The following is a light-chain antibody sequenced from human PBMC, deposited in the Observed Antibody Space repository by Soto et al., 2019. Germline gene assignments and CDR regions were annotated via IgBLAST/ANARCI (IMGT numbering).Light chain of an antibody. V-gene: IGLV2-14*01. Sequence: QSVLTQPPSVSEAPRQRVTISCSGTSSDIGGYNYVSWYQQHPGKAPKVMIYEVSNRPSGVSNRFSGSKSGNTASLTISGLQAEDEADYYCSSFTISSPLYVFGSGTKLTVL. J-gene: IGLJ1*01. CDR2: EVS. CDR3: SSFTISSPLYV. CDR1: SSDIGGYNY.